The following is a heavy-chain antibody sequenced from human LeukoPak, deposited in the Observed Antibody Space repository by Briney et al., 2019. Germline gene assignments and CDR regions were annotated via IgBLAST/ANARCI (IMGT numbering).Heavy chain of an antibody. D-gene: IGHD4/OR15-4a*01. Sequence: SSETLSLTCTVSGGSISSSSYYWGWIRQPPGKGLEWIGSIYYSGSTYYNPSLKSRVTISVDTSKNQFSLKLNSVTAADTAVYYCARESHGAVRMDVWGKGTTVTISS. CDR1: GGSISSSSYY. CDR3: ARESHGAVRMDV. CDR2: IYYSGST. V-gene: IGHV4-39*07. J-gene: IGHJ6*04.